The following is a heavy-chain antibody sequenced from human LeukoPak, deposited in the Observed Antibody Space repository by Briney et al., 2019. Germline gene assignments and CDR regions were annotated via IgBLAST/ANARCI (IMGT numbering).Heavy chain of an antibody. CDR3: ARDRGVDTAMVPYYYYYMDV. D-gene: IGHD5-18*01. J-gene: IGHJ6*03. Sequence: PGGSLRLSCAASGFTFSSYSMNWVRQAPGKGLEWVSSISSSSSYIYYADSVKDRFTISRDNAKNSLYLQMNSLRAEDTAVYYCARDRGVDTAMVPYYYYYMDVWGKGTTVTVSS. CDR2: ISSSSSYI. CDR1: GFTFSSYS. V-gene: IGHV3-21*01.